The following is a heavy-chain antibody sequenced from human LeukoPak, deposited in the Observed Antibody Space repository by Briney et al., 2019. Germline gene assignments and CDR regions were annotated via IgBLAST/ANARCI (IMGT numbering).Heavy chain of an antibody. V-gene: IGHV4-31*03. CDR3: ARGEFTMVRGVVNNWFDP. CDR1: GGSISSGGYY. CDR2: IYYSGST. J-gene: IGHJ5*02. Sequence: SQTLSLTCTVSGGSISSGGYYWSWIRQHPGKGLEWSGYIYYSGSTYYNPSLKSRVTISVDTSKNQFSLKLSSVTAADTAVYYCARGEFTMVRGVVNNWFDPWGQGTLVTVSS. D-gene: IGHD3-10*01.